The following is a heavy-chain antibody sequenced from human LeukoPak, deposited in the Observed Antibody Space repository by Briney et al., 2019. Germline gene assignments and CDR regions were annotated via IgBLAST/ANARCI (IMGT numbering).Heavy chain of an antibody. J-gene: IGHJ4*02. CDR3: ARGGYDYVWGSREFDY. CDR2: INPNSGGT. CDR1: GGTFSSYA. Sequence: ASVKVFCKASGGTFSSYAISWVRQAPGQGLEWMGRINPNSGGTNYAQKFQGRVTMTRDTSISTAYMELSRLRSDDTAVYYCARGGYDYVWGSREFDYWGQGTLVTVSS. D-gene: IGHD3-16*01. V-gene: IGHV1-2*06.